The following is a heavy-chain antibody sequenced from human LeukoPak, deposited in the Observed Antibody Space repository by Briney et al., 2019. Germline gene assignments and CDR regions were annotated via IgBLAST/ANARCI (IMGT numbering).Heavy chain of an antibody. V-gene: IGHV3-7*04. Sequence: GGSLRLSCAASGFTFSSYWMSWVRQAPGKGLEWVANIKQDGSEKYYVDSMKGRFTISRDNAKNSLYLQMNSLRAEDTAVYYCARLAAHGSGSYSFDYWGQGTLVTVSS. CDR3: ARLAAHGSGSYSFDY. CDR1: GFTFSSYW. CDR2: IKQDGSEK. D-gene: IGHD3-10*01. J-gene: IGHJ4*02.